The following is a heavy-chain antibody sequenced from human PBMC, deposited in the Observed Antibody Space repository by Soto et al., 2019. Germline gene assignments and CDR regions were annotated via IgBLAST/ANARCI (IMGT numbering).Heavy chain of an antibody. J-gene: IGHJ5*02. CDR2: INSDGSST. V-gene: IGHV3-74*03. D-gene: IGHD2-21*02. CDR1: AFTFSNYW. Sequence: LSLSCSASAFTFSNYWMNWVRQAPGKGLVWVSYINSDGSSTKYADSVKGRFTIYRDNAKNTLYLQMNSLRGEETAVYYCAIYCGSDIGFTSQGLNPWGQGTLVTGSS. CDR3: AIYCGSDIGFTSQGLNP.